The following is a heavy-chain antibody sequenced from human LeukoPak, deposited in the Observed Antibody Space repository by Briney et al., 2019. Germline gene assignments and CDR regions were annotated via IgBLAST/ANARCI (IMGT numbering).Heavy chain of an antibody. CDR3: ARGYYDFWSAPSGLDY. CDR2: ISSSSSTI. D-gene: IGHD3-3*01. J-gene: IGHJ4*02. CDR1: GFTFSSYS. Sequence: GGSLRLSCAASGFTFSSYSMNWVRQAPGKGLEWVSYISSSSSTIYYADSVKGRFTISRDNAKNLLYLQMNSLRAEDTAVYYCARGYYDFWSAPSGLDYWGQGTLVTVSS. V-gene: IGHV3-48*01.